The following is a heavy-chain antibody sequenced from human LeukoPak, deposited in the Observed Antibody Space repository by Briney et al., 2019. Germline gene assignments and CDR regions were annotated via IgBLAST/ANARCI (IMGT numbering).Heavy chain of an antibody. D-gene: IGHD3-3*01. CDR3: ARTTITIFGVVIGNTFDP. V-gene: IGHV1-18*01. Sequence: ASVKVSCKASGYTFTSYGTSWVRQAPGQGLEWMGWISAYNGNTNYAQKLQGRVTMTTDTSTSTAYMELRSLRSDDTAVYYCARTTITIFGVVIGNTFDPWGQGTLVTVSS. CDR1: GYTFTSYG. CDR2: ISAYNGNT. J-gene: IGHJ5*02.